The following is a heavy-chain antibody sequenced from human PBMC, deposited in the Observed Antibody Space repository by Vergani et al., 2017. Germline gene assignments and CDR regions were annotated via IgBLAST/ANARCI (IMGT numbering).Heavy chain of an antibody. CDR3: ARLGGGYYYYGMDV. Sequence: QVQLHESGPGLVKPSQTLSLTCTVSGGSITSGSFYWSWIRQPAGKGLEWIGRIHSSGTTNYNPSLKSRVTLSVDTSKNQFSLKLSSVTAADTAVYYCARLGGGYYYYGMDVWGQGTTVTVSS. J-gene: IGHJ6*02. CDR2: IHSSGTT. CDR1: GGSITSGSFY. D-gene: IGHD3-16*01. V-gene: IGHV4-61*02.